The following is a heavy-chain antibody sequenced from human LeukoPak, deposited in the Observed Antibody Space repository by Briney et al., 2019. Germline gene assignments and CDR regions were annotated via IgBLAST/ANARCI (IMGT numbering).Heavy chain of an antibody. V-gene: IGHV4-34*01. Sequence: SETLSLTCAVYGGSFSGYYWSWIRQPPGKGLEWIGEINHSGSTNYNPSLKSRVTISVDTSKNQFSLKLSSVTAADTAVYYCARIGMSGVSWDYYYYYGMDVWGQGTTVTVSS. CDR1: GGSFSGYY. D-gene: IGHD1-26*01. J-gene: IGHJ6*02. CDR3: ARIGMSGVSWDYYYYYGMDV. CDR2: INHSGST.